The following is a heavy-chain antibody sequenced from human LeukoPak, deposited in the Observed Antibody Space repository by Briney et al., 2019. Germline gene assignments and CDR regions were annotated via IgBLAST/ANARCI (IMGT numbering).Heavy chain of an antibody. CDR3: AKDLLPFSSSGPCDY. CDR2: ISGSGGST. D-gene: IGHD6-13*01. Sequence: GGSLRLSCAASGFTFSSYAMSWVRQAPGKGLEWVSAISGSGGSTYYADSVKGRFTISRDNSKNTLYLQMNSLRAEDTAVYYCAKDLLPFSSSGPCDYWSQGTLVTVSS. V-gene: IGHV3-23*01. CDR1: GFTFSSYA. J-gene: IGHJ4*02.